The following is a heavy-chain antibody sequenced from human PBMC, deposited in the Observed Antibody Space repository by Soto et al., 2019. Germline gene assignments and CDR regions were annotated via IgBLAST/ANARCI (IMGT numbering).Heavy chain of an antibody. CDR1: GGTFSSYA. Sequence: QVQLVQSGAEVKKPGSSVKVSCKASGGTFSSYAISWVRQAPGQGLEWMGGIITIFGTANYAQKFQGRVTITADKSTSTAYMELSSLRSEDTAVYYCARGPSPGRGVVPAAIHDYYYYGMDVWGQGTTVTVSS. V-gene: IGHV1-69*06. CDR2: IITIFGTA. J-gene: IGHJ6*02. D-gene: IGHD2-2*01. CDR3: ARGPSPGRGVVPAAIHDYYYYGMDV.